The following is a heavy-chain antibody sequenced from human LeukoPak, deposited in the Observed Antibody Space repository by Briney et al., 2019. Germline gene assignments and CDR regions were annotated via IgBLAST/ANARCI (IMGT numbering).Heavy chain of an antibody. Sequence: GGSLKLSCAASGFTFSGSAMHWVRQASGKGLEWVGRIRSKANSYATAYAASVKGRFTISRDDSKNTAYLQMNSLETEDTAVYYCTLLDYYMEVWGKGTTVTVSS. J-gene: IGHJ6*03. CDR3: TLLDYYMEV. CDR2: IRSKANSYAT. CDR1: GFTFSGSA. V-gene: IGHV3-73*01.